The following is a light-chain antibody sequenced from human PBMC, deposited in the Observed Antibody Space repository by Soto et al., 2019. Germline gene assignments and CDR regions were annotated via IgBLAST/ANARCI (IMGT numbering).Light chain of an antibody. J-gene: IGKJ1*01. Sequence: DIVMTQTPDSLAVSLGERATINCRSSQGVLDTSNNKNYVAWFQQKLGQPPKLLIYWTSIREFGVPDRFSGSGSGTDFTLTISGLQAEDGAVYYCQQSRVTPCTFGQGTRVEI. CDR1: QGVLDTSNNKNY. V-gene: IGKV4-1*01. CDR2: WTS. CDR3: QQSRVTPCT.